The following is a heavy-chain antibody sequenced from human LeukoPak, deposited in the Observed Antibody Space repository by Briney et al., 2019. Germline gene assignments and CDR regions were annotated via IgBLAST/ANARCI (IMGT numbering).Heavy chain of an antibody. J-gene: IGHJ4*02. CDR2: IYYSGST. V-gene: IGHV4-30-4*08. CDR3: ARLGTTVTTDY. Sequence: SQTLSLTCTVSGGSISSGDYYWSWVRQHPGKGLEWIGYIYYSGSTYYNPSLKSRVTISVDTSKNQFSLKLSSVTAADTAVYYCARLGTTVTTDYWGQGTLVTVSS. D-gene: IGHD4-17*01. CDR1: GGSISSGDYY.